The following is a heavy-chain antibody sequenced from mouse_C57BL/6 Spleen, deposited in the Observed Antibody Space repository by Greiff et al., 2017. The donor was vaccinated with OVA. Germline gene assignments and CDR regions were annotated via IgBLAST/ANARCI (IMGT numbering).Heavy chain of an antibody. Sequence: EVKLQESGPGLVKPSQSLSLTCSVTGYSITSGYYWNWIRQFPGNKLEWMGYIRYDGSNNYNPSLKNRISITRDTSKNQFFLKLNSVTTEDTATXDCARGDYGNPFAYWGQGTLVTVSA. J-gene: IGHJ3*01. CDR2: IRYDGSN. CDR1: GYSITSGYY. D-gene: IGHD2-1*01. CDR3: ARGDYGNPFAY. V-gene: IGHV3-6*01.